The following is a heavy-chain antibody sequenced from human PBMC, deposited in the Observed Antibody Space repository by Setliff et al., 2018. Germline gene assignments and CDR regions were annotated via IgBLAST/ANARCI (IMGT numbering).Heavy chain of an antibody. D-gene: IGHD4-17*01. CDR3: VRSVRWLKDCFDL. CDR2: ISTAGDT. Sequence: GGSLRLSCAASGFKFRSYGMHWVRQGRGKGLEWVSGISTAGDTFYSDSVKGRFTISRENAENSLDLQMNSLRVGDTAVYYCVRSVRWLKDCFDLWGQGTMVTVSS. CDR1: GFKFRSYG. V-gene: IGHV3-13*01. J-gene: IGHJ3*01.